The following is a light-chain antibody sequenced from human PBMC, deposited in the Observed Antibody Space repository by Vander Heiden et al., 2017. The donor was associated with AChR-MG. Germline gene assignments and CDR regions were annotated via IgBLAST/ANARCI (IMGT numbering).Light chain of an antibody. CDR2: AAS. J-gene: IGKJ1*01. V-gene: IGKV1-6*01. Sequence: AIQMTQSPSSLSASVGDRVTITCRASQDIRNDLGWYQQKPGIAPKLLIYAASSLQSGVPSRFSGSGSGTDFTLTISSLQPGDFATYYCRQDYTYPWTFGQGTKVEIK. CDR1: QDIRND. CDR3: RQDYTYPWT.